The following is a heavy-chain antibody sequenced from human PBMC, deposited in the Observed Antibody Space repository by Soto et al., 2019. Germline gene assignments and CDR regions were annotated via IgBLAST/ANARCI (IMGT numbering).Heavy chain of an antibody. Sequence: SLRLSCAASGFTFSSYGMHWVRQAPGKGLEWVAVIWYDGSNKYYADSVKGRFTISRDNSKNTLYLQMNSLRAEDTAVYYCARGFSWDIVVVVAAQYYYGMDVWGQGTTVTVSS. CDR2: IWYDGSNK. V-gene: IGHV3-33*01. J-gene: IGHJ6*02. D-gene: IGHD2-15*01. CDR3: ARGFSWDIVVVVAAQYYYGMDV. CDR1: GFTFSSYG.